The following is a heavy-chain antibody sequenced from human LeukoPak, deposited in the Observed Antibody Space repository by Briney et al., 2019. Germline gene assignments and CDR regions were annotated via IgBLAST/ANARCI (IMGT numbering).Heavy chain of an antibody. CDR3: ARVQDGTFDY. CDR2: IYYSGST. V-gene: IGHV4-59*01. D-gene: IGHD1-1*01. CDR1: GGSISSYY. J-gene: IGHJ4*02. Sequence: PSETLSLTCTVSGGSISSYYWSWIRQPPGKGLEWIGCIYYSGSTNYNPSPKSRVTISVDTSKNQFSLKLSSVTAADTAVYYCARVQDGTFDYWGQGTLVTVSS.